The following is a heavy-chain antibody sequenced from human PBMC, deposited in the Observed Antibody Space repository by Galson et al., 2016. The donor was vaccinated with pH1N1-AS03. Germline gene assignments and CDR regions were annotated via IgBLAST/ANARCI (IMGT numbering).Heavy chain of an antibody. CDR2: MNPDSGNT. D-gene: IGHD2-15*01. CDR1: GYTFTTYD. CDR3: ARGVVDCSGPACSGTLRFDP. J-gene: IGHJ5*02. V-gene: IGHV1-8*03. Sequence: SVKVSCKASGYTFTTYDINWVRQAPGQGLEWMGWMNPDSGNTSYAPSLQGRVTITRDTSISTAYMELSSLRSEDTAVYYCARGVVDCSGPACSGTLRFDPWGQGTLVTVSS.